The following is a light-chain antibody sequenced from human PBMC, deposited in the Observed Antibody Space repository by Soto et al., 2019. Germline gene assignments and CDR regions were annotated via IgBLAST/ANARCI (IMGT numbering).Light chain of an antibody. CDR1: QSINRC. V-gene: IGKV1-5*01. Sequence: DIQRIQSPSSLSAYVKDRVPITCRASQSINRCLAWYQQKPGKAPKLLIYAASSLQSGVPSRFSGSGSGTEFALTISSLQPDDFATYYCQQRHTSSWTFGPGTKVDIK. CDR2: AAS. CDR3: QQRHTSSWT. J-gene: IGKJ1*01.